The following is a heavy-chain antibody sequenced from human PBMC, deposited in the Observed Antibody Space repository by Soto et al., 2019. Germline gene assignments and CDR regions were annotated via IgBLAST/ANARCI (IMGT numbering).Heavy chain of an antibody. V-gene: IGHV1-3*01. CDR3: ARDYQYYDFWSGSHGFDY. D-gene: IGHD3-3*01. J-gene: IGHJ4*02. Sequence: VKVSCKASGYTFTSYAIHWVRQAPGQRLEWMGWINAGNGNTKYSQKFQGRVTITRDTSASTAYMELSSLRSEDTAVYYCARDYQYYDFWSGSHGFDYWGQGTLVTVSS. CDR2: INAGNGNT. CDR1: GYTFTSYA.